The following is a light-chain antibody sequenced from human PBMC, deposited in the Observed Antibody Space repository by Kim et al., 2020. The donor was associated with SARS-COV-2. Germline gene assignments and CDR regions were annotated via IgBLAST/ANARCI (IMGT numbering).Light chain of an antibody. CDR1: QSVSNN. CDR3: QQYNKWPWT. V-gene: IGKV3-15*01. Sequence: VSPGERATLSCRASQSVSNNLAWYQQKPGQTPRLLIYGASTRATGMPARFSGSGSATEFTLTINSLKSEDFAVYFCQQYNKWPWTFGQGTKVDIK. J-gene: IGKJ1*01. CDR2: GAS.